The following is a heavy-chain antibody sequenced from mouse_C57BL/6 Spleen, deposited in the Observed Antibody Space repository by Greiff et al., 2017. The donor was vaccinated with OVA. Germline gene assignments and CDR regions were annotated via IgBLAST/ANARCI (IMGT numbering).Heavy chain of an antibody. J-gene: IGHJ1*03. V-gene: IGHV1-15*01. D-gene: IGHD2-3*01. CDR1: GYTFTDYE. CDR2: IDPETGGT. Sequence: QVQLKESGAELVRPGASVTRSCKASGYTFTDYEMHWVKQTPVHGLEWIGAIDPETGGTAYNQKFKGKAILTADKSSSTAYRELRSLTSEDSAVYYCTRGVYDGYPYWYVDVWGTGTTVTVSS. CDR3: TRGVYDGYPYWYVDV.